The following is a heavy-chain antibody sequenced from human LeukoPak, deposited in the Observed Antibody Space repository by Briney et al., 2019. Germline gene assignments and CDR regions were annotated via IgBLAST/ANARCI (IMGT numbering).Heavy chain of an antibody. V-gene: IGHV4-34*01. CDR1: GGSFSGYY. CDR3: ARVKHYIWGSYRYVWFDP. Sequence: KSSETLSLTCAVYGGSFSGYYWSWIRQPPGKGLEWIGEINHSGSTSYNPSLKSRVTISVDTSKNQFSLKLSSVTAADTAVYYCARVKHYIWGSYRYVWFDPWGQGTLVTVSS. CDR2: INHSGST. J-gene: IGHJ5*02. D-gene: IGHD3-16*02.